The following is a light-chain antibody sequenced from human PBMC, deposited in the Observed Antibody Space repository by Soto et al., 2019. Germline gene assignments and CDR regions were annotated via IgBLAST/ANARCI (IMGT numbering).Light chain of an antibody. J-gene: IGKJ4*01. CDR1: QSVSSN. CDR2: AAS. CDR3: QQYNNWPPLT. V-gene: IGKV3-15*01. Sequence: EIVMTQSPATLSVSPGEGATLSCRASQSVSSNLAWYQQKPGQAPRLLIYAASTRATGIPPRFSGSGSGTEFTLTISSLQSEDFAVYYCQQYNNWPPLTFGGGTKVDIK.